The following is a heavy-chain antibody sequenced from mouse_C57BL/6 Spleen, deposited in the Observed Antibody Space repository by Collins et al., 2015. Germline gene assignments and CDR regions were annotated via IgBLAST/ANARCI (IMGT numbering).Heavy chain of an antibody. CDR2: IHPSDSDS. CDR1: GYTFPSYW. J-gene: IGHJ4*01. V-gene: IGHV1-74*01. Sequence: QVQLQQPGAELVKPGTSVKVPCKASGYTFPSYWMHWVKQRPGQGLEWIGRIHPSDSDSNYNQKFKGKATLTVDKSSSTAYMQLSSLTSDDSAVYYCAIWGWLLMDYWGQGTSVTVSS. D-gene: IGHD2-3*01. CDR3: AIWGWLLMDY.